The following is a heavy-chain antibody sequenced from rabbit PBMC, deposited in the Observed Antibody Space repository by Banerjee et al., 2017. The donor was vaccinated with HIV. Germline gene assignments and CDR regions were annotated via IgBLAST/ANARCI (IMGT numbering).Heavy chain of an antibody. J-gene: IGHJ6*01. V-gene: IGHV1S40*01. CDR2: IYVGYSDST. D-gene: IGHD5-1*01. Sequence: QSLEESGGDLVKPGASLTLTCTASGFSFSSSYYMCWVRQAPGKGLEWIACIYVGYSDSTYYASWAKGRFTISKTSSTTVTLQMTSLTAADTATYFCARRYNVDYGSDGNALHLWGPGTLVTVS. CDR1: GFSFSSSYY. CDR3: ARRYNVDYGSDGNALHL.